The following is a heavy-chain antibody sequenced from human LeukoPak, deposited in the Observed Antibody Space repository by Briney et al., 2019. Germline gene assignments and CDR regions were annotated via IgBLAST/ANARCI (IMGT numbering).Heavy chain of an antibody. V-gene: IGHV3-21*01. CDR3: ARAAGGYDSSGYPYYFDY. J-gene: IGHJ4*02. CDR1: GFTFSSYS. D-gene: IGHD3-22*01. CDR2: ISSSSSYI. Sequence: NSGGSLRLSCAASGFTFSSYSMNWVRQAPGKGLEWVSSISSSSSYIYYADSVKGRFTISRDNAKNSLYLQMNSLRAEDTAVYYCARAAGGYDSSGYPYYFDYWGQGTLVTVSS.